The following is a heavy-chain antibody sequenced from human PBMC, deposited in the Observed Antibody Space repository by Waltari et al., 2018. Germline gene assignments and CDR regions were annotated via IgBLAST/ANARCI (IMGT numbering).Heavy chain of an antibody. J-gene: IGHJ4*02. V-gene: IGHV1-2*06. D-gene: IGHD5-12*01. CDR3: ARWSDIVATIGGEGGDC. Sequence: QAPLVQPGAEVKKPGASVKVSCKASGYPFTGYSMHWVRQAPGQGLEWMGRINPNSGGTNYAQKSQDKVTMTRDESISTAYVELGRRGSGDTAVYYCARWSDIVATIGGEGGDCWGQETLVTDSS. CDR1: GYPFTGYS. CDR2: INPNSGGT.